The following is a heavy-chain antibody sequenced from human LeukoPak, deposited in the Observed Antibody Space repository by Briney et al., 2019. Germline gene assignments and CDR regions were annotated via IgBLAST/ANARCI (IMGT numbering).Heavy chain of an antibody. J-gene: IGHJ5*02. CDR1: GFTFDDYA. D-gene: IGHD4-17*01. CDR2: ISWNSGSI. V-gene: IGHV3-9*03. Sequence: PGGSLRLSCAASGFTFDDYAMHWVRQAPGKGLEWVSGISWNSGSIGYADSVKGRFTISRDNAKNSLYLQMNSLRAEDMALYYCAKGTLGLHDYGDSRGWFDPWGQGTLVTVSS. CDR3: AKGTLGLHDYGDSRGWFDP.